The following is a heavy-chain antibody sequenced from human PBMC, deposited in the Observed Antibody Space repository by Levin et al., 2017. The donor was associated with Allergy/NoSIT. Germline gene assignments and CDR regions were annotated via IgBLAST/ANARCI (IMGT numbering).Heavy chain of an antibody. CDR3: ARSPARTWEAVLAATSGVWFDP. CDR2: MNPNSGNT. J-gene: IGHJ5*02. Sequence: ASVKVSCKASGYTFTSYDINWVRQATGQGLEWMGWMNPNSGNTGYAQKFQGRVTMTTDTSISTAYMEVSSLRSEDTAVYYCARSPARTWEAVLAATSGVWFDPWGQGTLVTVSS. CDR1: GYTFTSYD. V-gene: IGHV1-8*01. D-gene: IGHD2-15*01.